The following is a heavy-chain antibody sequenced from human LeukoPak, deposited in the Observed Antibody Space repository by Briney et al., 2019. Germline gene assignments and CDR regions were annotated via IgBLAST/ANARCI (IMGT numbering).Heavy chain of an antibody. Sequence: GASVKVSCKASGYTFTSYGISWVRQAPGQGLEWMGGIIPVLGTANYAQTFQNKVTITADESTSTVYMELSSLRSEDTAVYYCARNMVRGVNFDAFDIWGQGTMVTVSS. V-gene: IGHV1-69*13. J-gene: IGHJ3*02. CDR1: GYTFTSYG. CDR3: ARNMVRGVNFDAFDI. CDR2: IIPVLGTA. D-gene: IGHD3-10*01.